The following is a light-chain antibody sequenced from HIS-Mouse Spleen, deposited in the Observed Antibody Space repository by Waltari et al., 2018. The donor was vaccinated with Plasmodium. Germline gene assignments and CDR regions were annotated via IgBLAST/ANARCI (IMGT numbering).Light chain of an antibody. Sequence: DVVMTQSPLSLPVTLGQPASISCRSSQSLVHMDGNTYLNWFQQRPGQSPRRLIYKVSNRDSGVPDRFSGSGSGTDFTLKISRVEAEDVGVYYCMQGTHWPPTFGQGTKVEIK. V-gene: IGKV2-30*02. CDR1: QSLVHMDGNTY. CDR3: MQGTHWPPT. CDR2: KVS. J-gene: IGKJ1*01.